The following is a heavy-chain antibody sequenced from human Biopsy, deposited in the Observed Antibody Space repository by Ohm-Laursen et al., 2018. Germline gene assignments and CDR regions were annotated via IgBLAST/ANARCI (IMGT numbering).Heavy chain of an antibody. V-gene: IGHV4-59*11. D-gene: IGHD3-22*01. CDR2: VYYNGNT. Sequence: GTLSLTCAVTYGSISGHFWSWIRQAPGKGLEWIGYVYYNGNTNYNPSLKRRVTISVDTSKNQFSLKVGSVTAADTAVYYCVRGVDYYDPYHYYALDVWGQGTTVTASS. CDR3: VRGVDYYDPYHYYALDV. J-gene: IGHJ6*02. CDR1: YGSISGHF.